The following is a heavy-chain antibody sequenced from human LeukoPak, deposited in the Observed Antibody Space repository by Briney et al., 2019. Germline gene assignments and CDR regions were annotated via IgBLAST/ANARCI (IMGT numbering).Heavy chain of an antibody. D-gene: IGHD4-17*01. CDR1: VYTFTLYY. V-gene: IGHV1-46*01. CDR3: ARGGTVLRPNSPYDY. J-gene: IGHJ4*02. Sequence: ASVKVSCKASVYTFTLYYMHWVRQAPVQGLEWMGIINPSGGRTSYAQKFQGRVTMTRDTSTSTVYMELSSLRSDDTAVYYCARGGTVLRPNSPYDYWGQGTLVTVSS. CDR2: INPSGGRT.